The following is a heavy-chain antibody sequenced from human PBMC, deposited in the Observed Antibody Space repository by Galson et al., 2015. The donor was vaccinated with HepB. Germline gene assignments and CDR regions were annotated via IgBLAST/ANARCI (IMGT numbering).Heavy chain of an antibody. Sequence: SLRLSCAASGFTFSSYSMNGVRQAPGKGLEWVSYISSSSSTIYYADSVKGRFTISRDNAKNSLYLQMNSLRAEDTAVYYCARGDYGDYRDAFDIWGQGTMVTVSS. J-gene: IGHJ3*02. V-gene: IGHV3-48*01. CDR3: ARGDYGDYRDAFDI. CDR1: GFTFSSYS. CDR2: ISSSSSTI. D-gene: IGHD4-17*01.